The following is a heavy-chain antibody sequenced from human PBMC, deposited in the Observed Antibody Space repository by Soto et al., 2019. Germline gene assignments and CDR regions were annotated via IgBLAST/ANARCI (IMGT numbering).Heavy chain of an antibody. CDR3: ARAGLYGSGSYFGNYFDY. D-gene: IGHD3-10*01. CDR2: IYYNGST. V-gene: IGHV4-30-4*01. Sequence: QVQLQESGPGLVKPSQTLSLTCTVSGGSISSGDYYWSWIRQPPGKGLEWIGYIYYNGSTYYNQSLKSRVTISVDTSKNQFSLKLSSVTAADTAVYYCARAGLYGSGSYFGNYFDYWGQGTLVTVSS. CDR1: GGSISSGDYY. J-gene: IGHJ4*02.